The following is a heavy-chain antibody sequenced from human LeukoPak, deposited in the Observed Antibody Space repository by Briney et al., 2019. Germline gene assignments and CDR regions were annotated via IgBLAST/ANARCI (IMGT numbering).Heavy chain of an antibody. J-gene: IGHJ4*02. Sequence: SETLSLTCSVSGGSISSYYWSWLRQPPGKGLEGIGYIYYCGSTNYNPPLKSRVTISVDTSKIQFSLKLSSVTAADTAVYYCARGHSYGSFDYWGQGTLVTVSS. V-gene: IGHV4-59*01. D-gene: IGHD5-18*01. CDR1: GGSISSYY. CDR2: IYYCGST. CDR3: ARGHSYGSFDY.